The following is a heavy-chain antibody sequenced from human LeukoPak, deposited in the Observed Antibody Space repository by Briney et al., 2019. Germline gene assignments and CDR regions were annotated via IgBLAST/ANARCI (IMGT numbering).Heavy chain of an antibody. CDR1: DGSISSSTYY. CDR2: ISYSGST. V-gene: IGHV4-39*01. J-gene: IGHJ6*03. D-gene: IGHD3-22*01. Sequence: SETLSLTCSVSDGSISSSTYYWGWIRQPPGKGLEWIGSISYSGSTYYNPSLKSRVTISVDTSKNQFSLKLSSVTAADTAVYYCARHKPDYYDSSGFYPGNYYYMDVWGKGTTVTTSS. CDR3: ARHKPDYYDSSGFYPGNYYYMDV.